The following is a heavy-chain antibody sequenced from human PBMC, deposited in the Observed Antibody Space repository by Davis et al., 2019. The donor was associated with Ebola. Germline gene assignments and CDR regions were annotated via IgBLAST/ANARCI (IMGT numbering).Heavy chain of an antibody. Sequence: ASVKVSCKASGYTFTDFGISWVRQAPGQGLEWVGWISVFNGDTKYAQSLQGRVSMTRTTSISTAYMELSSLSSEDTAVYYCARVLRLGELSFHYWGQGTLVTVSS. CDR3: ARVLRLGELSFHY. J-gene: IGHJ4*02. V-gene: IGHV1-18*04. D-gene: IGHD3-16*02. CDR2: ISVFNGDT. CDR1: GYTFTDFG.